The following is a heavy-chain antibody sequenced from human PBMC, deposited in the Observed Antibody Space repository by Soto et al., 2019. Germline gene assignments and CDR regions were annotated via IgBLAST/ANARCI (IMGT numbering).Heavy chain of an antibody. CDR3: GRGRSGELVIFY. CDR1: GYTFTGYY. J-gene: IGHJ4*02. D-gene: IGHD1-26*01. V-gene: IGHV1-2*02. Sequence: AASVKVSCKGSGYTFTGYYIHWLRQTPGQGPEWMGEISPQTGGTKYAQKYQGRVTMTRDTSITTVYMELSNLSPDDTAVYYCGRGRSGELVIFYWGQGTLVTVSS. CDR2: ISPQTGGT.